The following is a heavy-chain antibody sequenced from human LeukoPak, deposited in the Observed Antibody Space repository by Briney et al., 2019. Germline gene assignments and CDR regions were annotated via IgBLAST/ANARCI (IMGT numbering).Heavy chain of an antibody. Sequence: GGPLRLPCAASGFTFSSYDMNWVRQSPGKGLEGISYISSRSSSMSYADSVKGRFTISRDNARNSLYLQMNSLRVEDTAVYYCVRDVGTTSVRGDYWGQGALVTVSS. CDR3: VRDVGTTSVRGDY. J-gene: IGHJ4*02. D-gene: IGHD1-26*01. CDR2: ISSRSSSM. V-gene: IGHV3-48*01. CDR1: GFTFSSYD.